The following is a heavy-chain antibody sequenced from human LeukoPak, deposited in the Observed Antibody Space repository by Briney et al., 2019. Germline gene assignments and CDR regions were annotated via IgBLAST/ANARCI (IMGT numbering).Heavy chain of an antibody. CDR1: GFTFSSYA. CDR3: ANVGYSGSYQDLDY. J-gene: IGHJ4*02. CDR2: ISGSGGST. D-gene: IGHD1-26*01. Sequence: GGSLRLSCAASGFTFSSYAMSWVRQAPGKGLEWVSAISGSGGSTYYADSVKGRFTISRDNSKNTLYLRMNSLRAEDTAVYYCANVGYSGSYQDLDYWGQGTLVTVPS. V-gene: IGHV3-23*01.